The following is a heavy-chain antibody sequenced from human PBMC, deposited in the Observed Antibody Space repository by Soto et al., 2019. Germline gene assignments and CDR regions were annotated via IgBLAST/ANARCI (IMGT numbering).Heavy chain of an antibody. D-gene: IGHD6-6*01. CDR3: ARDLTAARPSRGTYYYYGMDV. Sequence: SQTLSLTCAISGDIVSSNSAAWNWISQSPSRGLEGLGGTYYRSKWYNDYAVSVKSRITINPDTSKNQFSLQLNSVTPEDTAVYYCARDLTAARPSRGTYYYYGMDVWGQGTTVTVSS. J-gene: IGHJ6*02. CDR2: TYYRSKWYN. V-gene: IGHV6-1*01. CDR1: GDIVSSNSAA.